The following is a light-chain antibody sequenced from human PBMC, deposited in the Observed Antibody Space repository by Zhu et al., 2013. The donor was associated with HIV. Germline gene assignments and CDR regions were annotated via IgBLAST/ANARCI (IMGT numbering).Light chain of an antibody. J-gene: IGKJ1*01. Sequence: EIVLTQTPGTLSLSPGERATLSCRTSQPFETVYIAWYQQKPGQAPKLLIYGASSRATGIPDRFSGSGSGTDFTLTISRLEPEDFAVYHCQQYGNSPRTFGQGTKVEIK. V-gene: IGKV3-20*01. CDR1: QPFETVY. CDR2: GAS. CDR3: QQYGNSPRT.